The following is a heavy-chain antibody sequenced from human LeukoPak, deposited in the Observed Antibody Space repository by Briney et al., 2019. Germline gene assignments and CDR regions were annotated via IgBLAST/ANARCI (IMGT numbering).Heavy chain of an antibody. D-gene: IGHD5-18*01. CDR3: VKDRSRYRYGPPYFDY. Sequence: PGGSLRLSCSASGFTFSSYAMHWVRQAPGKGLEYVSAISSNGGSTYYADSVKGRFTISRDNSKNTLYLQMSSLRDEDTAVYYCVKDRSRYRYGPPYFDYWGQGTLVTVSS. V-gene: IGHV3-64D*09. CDR2: ISSNGGST. CDR1: GFTFSSYA. J-gene: IGHJ4*02.